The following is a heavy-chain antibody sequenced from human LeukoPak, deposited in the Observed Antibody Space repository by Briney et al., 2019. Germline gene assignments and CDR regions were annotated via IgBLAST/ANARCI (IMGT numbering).Heavy chain of an antibody. CDR2: ISYSGST. CDR3: ARGGVRLVGLDYFDY. CDR1: GGSISFYY. V-gene: IGHV4-59*01. D-gene: IGHD2-15*01. Sequence: PSETLSLTCTVSGGSISFYYWNWIRQPPGKGLEWIGYISYSGSTNYNPSLKSRVTISVDTSKNQFSLKLSSLTAADTAVYYCARGGVRLVGLDYFDYWGQGTLVTVSS. J-gene: IGHJ4*02.